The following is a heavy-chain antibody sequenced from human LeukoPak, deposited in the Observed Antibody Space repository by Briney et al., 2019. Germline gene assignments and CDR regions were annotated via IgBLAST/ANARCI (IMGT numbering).Heavy chain of an antibody. CDR3: ARVGIAVAGIFDY. D-gene: IGHD6-19*01. Sequence: PSETLSLTCTVSGGSISSYYWSWIRQPPGKGLEWIGYIYYSGSTNYNPSPKSRVTISVDTSKNQFSLKLSSVTAADTAVYYCARVGIAVAGIFDYWGQGTLVTVSS. J-gene: IGHJ4*02. CDR2: IYYSGST. CDR1: GGSISSYY. V-gene: IGHV4-59*01.